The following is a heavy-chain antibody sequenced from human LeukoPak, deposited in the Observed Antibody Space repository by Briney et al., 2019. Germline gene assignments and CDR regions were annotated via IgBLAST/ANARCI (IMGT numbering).Heavy chain of an antibody. Sequence: SQTLSLTCTVSGGSFISGDYYWSWIRQPPGKGLEWIGYIYYSGSTYYNPSLRSRVTISVDTSKNQISLKLSSVTAADTAVYYCARSAFGSGSSYFDYWGQGTLDTVSS. CDR2: IYYSGST. CDR1: GGSFISGDYY. CDR3: ARSAFGSGSSYFDY. V-gene: IGHV4-30-4*01. J-gene: IGHJ4*02. D-gene: IGHD3-10*01.